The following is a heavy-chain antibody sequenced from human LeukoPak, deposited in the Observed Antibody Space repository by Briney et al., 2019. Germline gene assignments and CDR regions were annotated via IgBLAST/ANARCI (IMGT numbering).Heavy chain of an antibody. CDR1: GFTFSSYA. J-gene: IGHJ4*02. Sequence: GGSLRLSCAASGFTFSSYAMHWVRQAPGKGLEWVAVISYDGSNKYYADSVKGRFTISRDNSKNTLYLQMNSLRAEDTSVYYCARDRGSGIVVVQAAIFGYFDYWGQGTLVTVSS. D-gene: IGHD2-2*01. V-gene: IGHV3-30*01. CDR2: ISYDGSNK. CDR3: ARDRGSGIVVVQAAIFGYFDY.